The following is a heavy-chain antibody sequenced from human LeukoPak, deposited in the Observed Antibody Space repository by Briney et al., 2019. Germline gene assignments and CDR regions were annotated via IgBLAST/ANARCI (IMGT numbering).Heavy chain of an antibody. CDR3: ARVVQSTDSSGFYLPEYFQH. V-gene: IGHV4-4*07. CDR2: IYVSGST. D-gene: IGHD3-22*01. J-gene: IGHJ1*01. CDR1: GASISSYY. Sequence: PSETLSLTCTVSGASISSYYWSWIRQPAGKGLEWIGRIYVSGSTTYNPSLESRVTMSLDTSKNQISLKVSSVTAADTAVYYCARVVQSTDSSGFYLPEYFQHWGQGTLVTVSS.